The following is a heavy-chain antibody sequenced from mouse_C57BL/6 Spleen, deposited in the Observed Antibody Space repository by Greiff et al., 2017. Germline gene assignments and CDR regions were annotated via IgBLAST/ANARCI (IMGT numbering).Heavy chain of an antibody. Sequence: EVKLMESGAELVRPGASVKLSCTASGFNIKDDYMHWVKQRPEQGLEWIGWIDPENGDTEYASKFQGKATITADTSSNTAYLQLSSLTSEDTAVYYCTGGNYYFDYWGQGTTLTVSS. CDR1: GFNIKDDY. D-gene: IGHD2-1*01. CDR3: TGGNYYFDY. J-gene: IGHJ2*01. CDR2: IDPENGDT. V-gene: IGHV14-4*01.